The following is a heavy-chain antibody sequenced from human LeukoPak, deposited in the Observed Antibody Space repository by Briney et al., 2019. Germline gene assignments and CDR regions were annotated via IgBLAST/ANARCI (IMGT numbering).Heavy chain of an antibody. J-gene: IGHJ5*02. CDR3: AREAYGSNDDHLFDP. D-gene: IGHD4-11*01. CDR2: IKPSGGST. Sequence: GASVKVSCKASGYTFTSYYMHWVRQAPGQGLEWMGIIKPSGGSTSYAQKFQGSVTMTRDTSTSTVYMELSSLRSEDTAVYYCAREAYGSNDDHLFDPWGQGTLVTVSS. CDR1: GYTFTSYY. V-gene: IGHV1-46*01.